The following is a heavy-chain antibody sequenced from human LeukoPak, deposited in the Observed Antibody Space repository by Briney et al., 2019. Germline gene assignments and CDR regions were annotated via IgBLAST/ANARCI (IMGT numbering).Heavy chain of an antibody. D-gene: IGHD2-2*01. J-gene: IGHJ4*02. CDR3: ASPILPAALRGFDY. CDR2: ISSSSSTI. V-gene: IGHV3-48*01. CDR1: GFTFSTYS. Sequence: GGSLRLSCAASGFTFSTYSMNWVRQAPGKGLEWVSYISSSSSTIYYADSVKGRFTISRGNAKNSLYLQMNSLRVEDTAVYYCASPILPAALRGFDYWGQGTLVTVSS.